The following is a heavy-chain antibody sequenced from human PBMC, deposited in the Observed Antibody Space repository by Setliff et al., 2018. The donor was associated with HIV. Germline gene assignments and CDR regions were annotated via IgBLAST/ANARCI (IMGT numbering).Heavy chain of an antibody. CDR1: GFTVSDHY. V-gene: IGHV3-23*01. D-gene: IGHD2-15*01. J-gene: IGHJ4*02. Sequence: GGSLRLSCAASGFTVSDHYMDWVRQAPGKGLDWVSTISGSGDTTYYADSVKGRFTISRDNSKNTLYLHMNSLRAEDTAVHYCAKVSLVLVAAPDNYFDYWGQGTLVTVSS. CDR2: ISGSGDTT. CDR3: AKVSLVLVAAPDNYFDY.